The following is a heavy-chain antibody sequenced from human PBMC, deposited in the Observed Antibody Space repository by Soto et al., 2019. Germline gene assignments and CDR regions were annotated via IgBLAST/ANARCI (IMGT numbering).Heavy chain of an antibody. CDR1: GYTFTSYA. CDR3: ARDRLAAAVAIHRPDLNWFDP. D-gene: IGHD6-13*01. Sequence: QVQLVQSGAEEKKPGASVKVSCKASGYTFTSYAMHWVRQAPGQRLEWMGWINAGNGNTKYSQKFQGRVTITRDTSASTAYMELSSLRSEDTAVYYCARDRLAAAVAIHRPDLNWFDPWGQGTLVTVSS. CDR2: INAGNGNT. V-gene: IGHV1-3*05. J-gene: IGHJ5*02.